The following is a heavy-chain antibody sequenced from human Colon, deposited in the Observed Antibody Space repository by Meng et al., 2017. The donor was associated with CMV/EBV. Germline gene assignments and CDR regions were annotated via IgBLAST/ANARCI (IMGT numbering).Heavy chain of an antibody. J-gene: IGHJ2*01. D-gene: IGHD5-24*01. CDR3: ARMALHWYFDL. CDR1: GDSISGRSYY. V-gene: IGHV4-39*07. CDR2: IYYTGND. Sequence: QVQLQEPGPGRVKPSVTLSLTCTVSGDSISGRSYYWGWICQPPGKGLEWIASIYYTGNDYHNPSLKSRVTISIDTSNNQFSLRLTSVTAADTAVYYCARMALHWYFDLWGRGTLVTVSS.